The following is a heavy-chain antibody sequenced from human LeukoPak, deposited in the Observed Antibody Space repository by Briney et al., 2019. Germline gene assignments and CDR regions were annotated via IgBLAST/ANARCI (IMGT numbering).Heavy chain of an antibody. V-gene: IGHV4-61*01. J-gene: IGHJ6*03. CDR2: IYYSGST. Sequence: KPSETLSLTCTVSGGSISSSSYYWSWIRQPPGKGLEWIGYIYYSGSTNYNPSLKSRVTISVDTSKNQFSLKLSSVTAADTAVYYCARGLRTYCGGDCYSHYYYYYMDVWGKGTTVTVSS. D-gene: IGHD2-21*02. CDR1: GGSISSSSYY. CDR3: ARGLRTYCGGDCYSHYYYYYMDV.